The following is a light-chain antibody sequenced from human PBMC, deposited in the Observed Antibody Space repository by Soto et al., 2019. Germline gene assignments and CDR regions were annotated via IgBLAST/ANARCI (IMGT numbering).Light chain of an antibody. CDR2: AAS. CDR3: QQSYSTFWT. J-gene: IGKJ1*01. V-gene: IGKV1-39*01. CDR1: QSISSY. Sequence: DIQMTQSPSSLSASVGDRVTITCRASQSISSYLNWYQQKPGKAPKLLIYAASSLQSGAPSRFSGSGSGTDFPLTSSRLQPEDVATYYWQQSYSTFWTFGQGTKVEIK.